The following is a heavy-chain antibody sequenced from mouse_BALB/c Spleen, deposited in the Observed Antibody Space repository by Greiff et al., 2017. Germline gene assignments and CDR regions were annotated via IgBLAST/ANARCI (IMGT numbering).Heavy chain of an antibody. J-gene: IGHJ2*01. D-gene: IGHD1-2*01. Sequence: EVKLVESGGGLVQPGGSLKLSCAASGFTFSSYGMSWVRQTPDKRLELVATINSNGGSTYYPDSVKGRFTISRDNAKNTLYLQMSSLKSEDTAMYYCARVVLRLRALSFDDWGQGTTLTVSS. CDR1: GFTFSSYG. V-gene: IGHV5-6-3*01. CDR2: INSNGGST. CDR3: ARVVLRLRALSFDD.